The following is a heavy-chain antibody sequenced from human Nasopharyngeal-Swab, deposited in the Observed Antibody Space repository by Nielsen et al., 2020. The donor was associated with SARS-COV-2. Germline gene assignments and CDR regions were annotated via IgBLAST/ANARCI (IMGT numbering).Heavy chain of an antibody. CDR3: ARDGWWGTGGYFDY. J-gene: IGHJ4*02. CDR1: GDSVSSNSAA. D-gene: IGHD2-8*02. V-gene: IGHV6-1*01. CDR2: TYYRSKWYN. Sequence: QTHSLTGAIAGDSVSSNSAAWNWIRQSPTRGLEWLGRTYYRSKWYNDYAVSVKSRITINPDTSKNQFSLQLNSVTPEDTAVYYCARDGWWGTGGYFDYWGQGTLVTVSS.